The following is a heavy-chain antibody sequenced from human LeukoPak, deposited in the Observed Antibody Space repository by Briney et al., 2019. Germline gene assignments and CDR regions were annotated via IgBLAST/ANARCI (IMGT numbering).Heavy chain of an antibody. CDR2: IYSSGST. Sequence: PSQTLSLTCTVSGGSISSDSYYWSWIRQPAGKGLEWIGRIYSSGSTNYNPSLKSRVTISVDTSKNLLSLKLSSVTAADTAVYYCARATNDDYSSSQLDYWGQGTLVTVSS. D-gene: IGHD6-13*01. CDR1: GGSISSDSYY. CDR3: ARATNDDYSSSQLDY. V-gene: IGHV4-61*02. J-gene: IGHJ4*02.